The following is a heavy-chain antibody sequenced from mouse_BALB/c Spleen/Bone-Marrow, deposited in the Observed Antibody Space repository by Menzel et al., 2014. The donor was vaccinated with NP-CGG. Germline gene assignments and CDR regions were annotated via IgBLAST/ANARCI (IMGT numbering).Heavy chain of an antibody. Sequence: VQLQQSGAELVKPGASVKLSCKASGYTFTDYIIHWIKRRSGQGLEWIGWFYPGSGNIKYNEKFKDKATLTADKSSSTVYMELSRLTSEDSAVYFCTRHFYGSSYFDYWGQGTTLTVSS. V-gene: IGHV1-62-2*01. CDR3: TRHFYGSSYFDY. CDR2: FYPGSGNI. CDR1: GYTFTDYI. J-gene: IGHJ2*01. D-gene: IGHD1-1*01.